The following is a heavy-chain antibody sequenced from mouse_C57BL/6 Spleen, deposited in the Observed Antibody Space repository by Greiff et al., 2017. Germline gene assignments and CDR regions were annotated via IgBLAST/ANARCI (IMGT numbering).Heavy chain of an antibody. CDR3: ARRFITTVVAHFDY. J-gene: IGHJ2*01. CDR2: INPNNGGT. V-gene: IGHV1-18*01. D-gene: IGHD1-1*01. CDR1: GYTFTDYN. Sequence: VQLQQSGPELVKPGASVKIPCKASGYTFTDYNMDWVKQSHGKSLEWIGDINPNNGGTTYNQKFKGKATLTVDKSSSTAYMELRSLTSEDTAVYYCARRFITTVVAHFDYWGQGTTLTVSS.